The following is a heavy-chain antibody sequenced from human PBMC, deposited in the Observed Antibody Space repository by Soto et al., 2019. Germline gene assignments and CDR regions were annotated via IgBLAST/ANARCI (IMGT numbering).Heavy chain of an antibody. J-gene: IGHJ4*02. CDR3: ARDHYYDSRGYTQFDY. D-gene: IGHD3-22*01. V-gene: IGHV3-23*01. CDR1: GFNFSNYA. CDR2: IVGSGTNT. Sequence: EVQLLESGGGLVQPGGSLRLSCEASGFNFSNYAMGWVRRAPGKGLEWVSAIVGSGTNTYYAASVRGRFTTSRDNSKNTVFLQMNRLRVEDTAVYYCARDHYYDSRGYTQFDYWGQGTLVTVSS.